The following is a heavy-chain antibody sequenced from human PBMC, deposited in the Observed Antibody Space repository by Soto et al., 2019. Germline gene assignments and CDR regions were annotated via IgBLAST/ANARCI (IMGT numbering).Heavy chain of an antibody. Sequence: GGSLRLSCAASGFTFRSYAMSWVRQAPGKGLEWVSAISSSSSYIYYADSVKGRFTISRDNAKNSLYLQMNSLRAEDTAVYYCARDRDRQADYWGQGTLVTVSS. V-gene: IGHV3-21*01. D-gene: IGHD3-22*01. CDR2: ISSSSSYI. CDR1: GFTFRSYA. CDR3: ARDRDRQADY. J-gene: IGHJ4*02.